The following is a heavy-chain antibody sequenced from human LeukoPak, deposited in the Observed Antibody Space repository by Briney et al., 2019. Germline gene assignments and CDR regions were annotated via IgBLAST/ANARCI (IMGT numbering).Heavy chain of an antibody. CDR1: GFIFKDYW. Sequence: GGSLRLSCAASGFIFKDYWMIWVRQAPGKGLEWVANIKQDGSEKYYVDSVRGRFTISRDNAKNSVYLQMNSLRAEDTAVYYCANSGGSYLSYWGQGTLVTVSS. D-gene: IGHD1-26*01. J-gene: IGHJ4*02. CDR3: ANSGGSYLSY. CDR2: IKQDGSEK. V-gene: IGHV3-7*03.